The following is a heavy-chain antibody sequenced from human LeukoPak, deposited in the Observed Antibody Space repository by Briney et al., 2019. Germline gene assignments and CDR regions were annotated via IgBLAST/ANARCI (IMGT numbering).Heavy chain of an antibody. D-gene: IGHD3-10*01. V-gene: IGHV4-34*01. J-gene: IGHJ4*02. Sequence: SETLSLTCAVYGGSFSGYYWSWIRQPPGKGLEWMGEINHSGSTNYNPSLKSRVTISVDTSKNQFSLKLSSVTAADTAVYYCARGHYYGSGSYLTHWGQGTLVTVSS. CDR2: INHSGST. CDR1: GGSFSGYY. CDR3: ARGHYYGSGSYLTH.